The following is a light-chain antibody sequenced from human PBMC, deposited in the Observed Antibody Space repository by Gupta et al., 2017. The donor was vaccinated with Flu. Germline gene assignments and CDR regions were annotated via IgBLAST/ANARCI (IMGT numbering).Light chain of an antibody. J-gene: IGKJ5*01. CDR1: ESVSYY. Sequence: EIVLTQSPDTLSLSTGPRATLSCRASESVSYYLAWYRQKPGQAPSLLIYDASKRATGIPARISGRGAGTDFTLTISRLEPEDFAIYYCQQRNIWPPTFGQGTRLEIE. CDR3: QQRNIWPPT. V-gene: IGKV3-11*01. CDR2: DAS.